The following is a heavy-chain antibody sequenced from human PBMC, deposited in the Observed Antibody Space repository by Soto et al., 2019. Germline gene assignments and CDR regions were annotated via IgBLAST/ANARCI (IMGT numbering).Heavy chain of an antibody. Sequence: ASVEVSCKASGYTFSNFCINWVLQAPGQGLEWMGWITPYNGNANYAQKYQDRLTVTTDTSTNTAYLELRSLRSDDTAVYFCARARMYSGAYHDYWGQGTRVTVSS. CDR2: ITPYNGNA. CDR1: GYTFSNFC. V-gene: IGHV1-18*04. J-gene: IGHJ4*02. CDR3: ARARMYSGAYHDY. D-gene: IGHD1-26*01.